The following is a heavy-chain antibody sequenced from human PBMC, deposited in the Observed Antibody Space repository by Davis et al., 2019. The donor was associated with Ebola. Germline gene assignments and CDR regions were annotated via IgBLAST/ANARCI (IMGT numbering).Heavy chain of an antibody. CDR2: IKQDGSEK. J-gene: IGHJ4*02. V-gene: IGHV3-7*01. Sequence: GESLKISCAASGFTFSSYWMSWVRQAPGKGLEWVANIKQDGSEKYYVDSVKGRFTISRDNAKNSLYLQMNSLRAEDTAVYYCTSTTVTGDYWGQGTLVTVSS. D-gene: IGHD4-17*01. CDR1: GFTFSSYW. CDR3: TSTTVTGDY.